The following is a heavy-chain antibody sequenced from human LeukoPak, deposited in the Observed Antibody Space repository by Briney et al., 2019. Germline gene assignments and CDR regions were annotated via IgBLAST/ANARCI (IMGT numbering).Heavy chain of an antibody. D-gene: IGHD1-1*01. CDR3: ARLRDNWNVCVFDI. CDR1: GFSFRSYW. CDR2: IYYSGST. Sequence: PGGSPRLSCAASGFSFRSYWMSWVRQAPGKGLEWIGSIYYSGSTYYNPSLKSRVTISVDTSKNQFSLKLSSVTAADTAVYYCARLRDNWNVCVFDIWGQGTMVTISS. J-gene: IGHJ3*02. V-gene: IGHV4-39*07.